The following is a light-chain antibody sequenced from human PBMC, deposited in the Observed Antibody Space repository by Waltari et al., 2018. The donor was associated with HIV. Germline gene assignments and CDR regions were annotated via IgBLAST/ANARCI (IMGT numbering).Light chain of an antibody. J-gene: IGKJ1*01. Sequence: PSTLSASVGDRVTITCRASQSISSWLAWYQQKPGKAPKLLIYKASSLKSGVPSRFSGSGSGTEFTLTISSLQPDDFATYYCQQYNSYSVTFGQGTKVEIK. CDR2: KAS. V-gene: IGKV1-5*03. CDR1: QSISSW. CDR3: QQYNSYSVT.